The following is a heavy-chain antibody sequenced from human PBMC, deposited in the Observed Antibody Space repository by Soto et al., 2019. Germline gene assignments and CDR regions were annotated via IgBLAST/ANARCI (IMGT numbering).Heavy chain of an antibody. CDR1: GYTFTSYY. CDR2: INPSGGST. CDR3: ARDYWPAGEGPPNYYYYGMDV. V-gene: IGHV1-46*01. Sequence: ASVKVSCKASGYTFTSYYMHWVRQAPGQGLEWMGIINPSGGSTSYAQKFQGRVTMTRDTSTSTVYMELSSLRSEDTAVYYCARDYWPAGEGPPNYYYYGMDVWGQGTTVTVSS. D-gene: IGHD3-10*01. J-gene: IGHJ6*02.